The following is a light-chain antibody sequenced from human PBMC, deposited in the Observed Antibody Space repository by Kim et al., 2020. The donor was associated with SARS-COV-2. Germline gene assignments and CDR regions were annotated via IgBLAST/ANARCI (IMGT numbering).Light chain of an antibody. J-gene: IGLJ2*01. CDR1: SLRNNY. CDR2: GKN. V-gene: IGLV3-19*01. CDR3: GSRDNSGNQI. Sequence: SSELTQDPAVSVALGQTVRVTCQGDSLRNNYATWYQQKPGQAPILVIYGKNNRPSGIPDRFSGSSSGNTASLTITGTQADDEADYYCGSRDNSGNQIFGGGTQLTVL.